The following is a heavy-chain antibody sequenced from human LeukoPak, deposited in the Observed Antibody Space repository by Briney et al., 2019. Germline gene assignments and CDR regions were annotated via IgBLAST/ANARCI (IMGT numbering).Heavy chain of an antibody. CDR2: INPSTGGT. CDR1: GYTFIDYY. D-gene: IGHD3-16*01. CDR3: ATLGEDKTDTPFDY. Sequence: GASVKVSCKTSGYTFIDYYVHWILQAPGQGLEWMGRINPSTGGTDFAQKFQGKVSMTRDTSISTAYMELSRLGSDDTAVYYCATLGEDKTDTPFDYWGQGTLVTVSS. V-gene: IGHV1-2*06. J-gene: IGHJ4*02.